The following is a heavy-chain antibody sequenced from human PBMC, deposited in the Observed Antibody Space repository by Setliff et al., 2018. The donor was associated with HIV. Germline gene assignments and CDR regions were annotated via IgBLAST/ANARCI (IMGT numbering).Heavy chain of an antibody. CDR1: GFTFSTYG. CDR2: IWYDGTVK. V-gene: IGHV3-33*06. J-gene: IGHJ6*03. CDR3: AKPAGDDYYYFYMDV. Sequence: PGGSLRLSCAASGFTFSTYGMHWVRQAPGKGLEWVAVIWYDGTVKYYADSVKGRFTISRDNSKNTLYLQMNSLRAEDTAVYYCAKPAGDDYYYFYMDVWGKGTMVTVS. D-gene: IGHD2-21*01.